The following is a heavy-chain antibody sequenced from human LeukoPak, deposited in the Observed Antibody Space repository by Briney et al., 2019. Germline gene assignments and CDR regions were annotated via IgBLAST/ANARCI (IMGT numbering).Heavy chain of an antibody. J-gene: IGHJ4*02. CDR3: ATSSSWGLYYFDY. D-gene: IGHD6-13*01. V-gene: IGHV4-61*01. Sequence: PSETLSPTCTVSGGSVSSGSYYWSWIRQPPGKGLEWIGYIYYSGSTNYNPSLKSRVTISVDTSKNQFSLKLSSVTAADTAVYYCATSSSWGLYYFDYWGQGTLVTVSS. CDR2: IYYSGST. CDR1: GGSVSSGSYY.